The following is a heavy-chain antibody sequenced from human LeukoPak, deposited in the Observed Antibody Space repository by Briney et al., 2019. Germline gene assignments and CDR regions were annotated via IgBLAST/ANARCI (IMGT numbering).Heavy chain of an antibody. V-gene: IGHV4-4*07. J-gene: IGHJ3*02. Sequence: SETLSLTCTVSVGSISSYYWSWIRQPAGKGLEWIGRIYTSGSTNYNPSLKSRVTMSVDTSKNQFSLKLSSVTAADTAVYYCARSRQRWLQLPDAFDIWGQGTMVTVSS. D-gene: IGHD5-24*01. CDR2: IYTSGST. CDR1: VGSISSYY. CDR3: ARSRQRWLQLPDAFDI.